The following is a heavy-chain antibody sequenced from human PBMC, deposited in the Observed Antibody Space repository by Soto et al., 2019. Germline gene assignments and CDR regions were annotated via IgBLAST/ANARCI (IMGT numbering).Heavy chain of an antibody. CDR2: ITADGGA. D-gene: IGHD2-15*01. CDR1: GFTFRGHA. J-gene: IGHJ3*02. CDR3: APHVSCAGGSCQYDAFAI. V-gene: IGHV3-23*01. Sequence: EVRVLESGGDLVQPGGSLRLSCEGSGFTFRGHAMTWIRQAPGKGPEWVSTITADGGAYYADSVKGRFAMSRDASERTLYLQMISLGVEGTAAYYCAPHVSCAGGSCQYDAFAIRGQGTVVTVSS.